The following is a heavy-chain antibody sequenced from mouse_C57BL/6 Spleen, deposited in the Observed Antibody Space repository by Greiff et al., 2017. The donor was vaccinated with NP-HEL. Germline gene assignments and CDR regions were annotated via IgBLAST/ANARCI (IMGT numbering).Heavy chain of an antibody. V-gene: IGHV5-6*01. CDR1: GFTFSSYG. J-gene: IGHJ2*01. Sequence: EVQVVESGGDLVKPGGSLKLSCAASGFTFSSYGMSWVRQTPDKRLEWVATISSGGSYTYYPDSVKGRFTISRDNAKNTLYLQMSSLKSEDTAMYYCARHGAGNYFDYWAKAPLSQSPQ. CDR2: ISSGGSYT. CDR3: ARHGAGNYFDY.